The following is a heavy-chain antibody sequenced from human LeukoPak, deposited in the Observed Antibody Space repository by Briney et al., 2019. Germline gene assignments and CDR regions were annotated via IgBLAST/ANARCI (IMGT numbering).Heavy chain of an antibody. CDR3: ARLGPHYGGNPDNWFDP. D-gene: IGHD4-23*01. J-gene: IGHJ5*02. Sequence: SVKVSCKASGGTFSSYAISWVRQAPGQGLEWIGGIIPIFGTANYAQKFQGRVTITADESTSTAYMELSSLRSEDTAVYYCARLGPHYGGNPDNWFDPWGQGTLVTVSS. CDR1: GGTFSSYA. CDR2: IIPIFGTA. V-gene: IGHV1-69*13.